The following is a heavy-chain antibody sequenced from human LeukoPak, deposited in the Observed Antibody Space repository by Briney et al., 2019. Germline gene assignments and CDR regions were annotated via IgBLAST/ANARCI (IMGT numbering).Heavy chain of an antibody. J-gene: IGHJ4*02. V-gene: IGHV1-58*02. D-gene: IGHD3-9*01. CDR1: GFTFTSSA. Sequence: SVKVSCKASGFTFTSSAMQWVRQARGQRLEWIGWIVVGSCNTNFAQGFRERVTLTWDTSTTTAYMELSGLRSEDTAVYYCAAGKLRYFDWLSHPPYFDYWGQGTLVTVSS. CDR2: IVVGSCNT. CDR3: AAGKLRYFDWLSHPPYFDY.